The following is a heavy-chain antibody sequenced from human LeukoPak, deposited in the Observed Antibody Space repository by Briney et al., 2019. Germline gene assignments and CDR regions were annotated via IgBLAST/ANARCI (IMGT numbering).Heavy chain of an antibody. D-gene: IGHD6-13*01. J-gene: IGHJ4*02. CDR2: IAVGSGNT. V-gene: IGHV1-58*01. CDR3: AAVPKGPQPGIAAAIDY. Sequence: SERLSRKVSGFTFTSSALQCVRQPRAQALEWKGGIAVGSGNTNYAQKFQERATITRDMSTSTAYMELSSLRSEDTAVYYCAAVPKGPQPGIAAAIDYWGQGTLVTVSS. CDR1: GFTFTSSA.